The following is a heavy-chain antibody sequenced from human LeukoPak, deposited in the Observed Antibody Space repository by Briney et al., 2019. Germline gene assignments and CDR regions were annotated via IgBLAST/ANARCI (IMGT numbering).Heavy chain of an antibody. CDR2: MNPKSGYS. Sequence: ASVKVSCKASGYTFTSYDINWVRQAPGQGLEWMGWMNPKSGYSGSAQQFQGRVTLTRTTSITTAYMELSSLRSDDTALYYCARTDGDLDYWGQGTLVTVSS. CDR3: ARTDGDLDY. J-gene: IGHJ4*02. CDR1: GYTFTSYD. V-gene: IGHV1-8*01. D-gene: IGHD4-17*01.